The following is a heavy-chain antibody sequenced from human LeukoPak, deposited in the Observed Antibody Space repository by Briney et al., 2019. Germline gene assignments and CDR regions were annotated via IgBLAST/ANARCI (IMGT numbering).Heavy chain of an antibody. CDR3: ARDRPDTTSPTTVGRFDP. Sequence: SETLSLTCSVSGDSISSGGYYWHWIRQHPEKGLEWIGYIYSTGTTYYNPSLTSRLTMSLDTSKDQFSLKVTSVTAADTAVYFCARDRPDTTSPTTVGRFDPWGQGTLVTVSS. CDR2: IYSTGTT. D-gene: IGHD1-26*01. V-gene: IGHV4-31*03. CDR1: GDSISSGGYY. J-gene: IGHJ5*02.